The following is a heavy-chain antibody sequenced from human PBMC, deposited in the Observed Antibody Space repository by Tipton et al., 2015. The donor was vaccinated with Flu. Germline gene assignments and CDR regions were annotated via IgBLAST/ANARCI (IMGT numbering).Heavy chain of an antibody. CDR2: IYYSGST. J-gene: IGHJ5*02. CDR3: AKTYFDSSDSPDRFDP. CDR1: GGSISSTSSY. V-gene: IGHV4-39*07. Sequence: LRLSCSVSGGSISSTSSYWAWIRQTPGMGLECLGSIYYSGSTYYNPSLKSRITISVDTSRNQFSLKLSSVTAADTAVYYCAKTYFDSSDSPDRFDPWGQGTLVTVSS. D-gene: IGHD3-22*01.